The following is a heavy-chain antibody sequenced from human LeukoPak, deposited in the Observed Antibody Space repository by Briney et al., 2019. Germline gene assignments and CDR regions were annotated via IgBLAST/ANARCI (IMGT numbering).Heavy chain of an antibody. D-gene: IGHD1-14*01. Sequence: GGSLRLSCAASGLTVSRNYMSWVRQAPGKGLESVSVIYSGGSTYYADSVRGRFTISRDNSKNTLYLQMNSLRVEDTAVYYCARDLSPWETRNPDAFDIWGQGTMVTVSS. J-gene: IGHJ3*02. CDR2: IYSGGST. CDR3: ARDLSPWETRNPDAFDI. CDR1: GLTVSRNY. V-gene: IGHV3-53*01.